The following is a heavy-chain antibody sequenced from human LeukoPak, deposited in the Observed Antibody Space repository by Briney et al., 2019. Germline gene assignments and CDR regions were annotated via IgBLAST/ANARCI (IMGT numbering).Heavy chain of an antibody. CDR3: AKHFCTGLDCSLFDS. V-gene: IGHV3-23*01. CDR2: IRSAVETT. D-gene: IGHD3/OR15-3a*01. CDR1: GFTMSHYG. J-gene: IGHJ4*02. Sequence: GGSLRLSCEASGFTMSHYGVSWVRQAPGKGLEWISGIRSAVETTHYADSVKGRFIISRDNSKSALSLQLNSLRPEDTALYYCAKHFCTGLDCSLFDSWGQGTLVTVSS.